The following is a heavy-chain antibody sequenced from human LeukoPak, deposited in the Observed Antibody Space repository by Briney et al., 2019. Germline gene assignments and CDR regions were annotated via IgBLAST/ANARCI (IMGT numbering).Heavy chain of an antibody. V-gene: IGHV1-2*06. CDR2: INPNSGGT. CDR1: GYTFTGYY. D-gene: IGHD1-26*01. CDR3: ARESVGATRTFDY. J-gene: IGHJ4*02. Sequence: ASVKVSCKASGYTFTGYYMHWVRQAPGQGLEWMGRINPNSGGTNYAQKFQGRVTMTRGTSISTAYMELSRLRSDDTAVYYCARESVGATRTFDYWGQGTLVTVSS.